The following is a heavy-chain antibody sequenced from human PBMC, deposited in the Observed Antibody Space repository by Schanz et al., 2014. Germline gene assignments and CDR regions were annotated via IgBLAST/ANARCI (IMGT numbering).Heavy chain of an antibody. D-gene: IGHD6-13*01. CDR2: ISTYTGNT. CDR1: GGTFSSYA. CDR3: ARARPAIAAAGRSDY. Sequence: QVQLVQSGAEVKKPGSSVKVSCKASGGTFSSYAFSWVRQAPGQGLEWMGWISTYTGNTNYAQRLQDRVTMTTDTSTSTAYMELRSLRSDDTALYYCARARPAIAAAGRSDYWGQGTLVTVSS. V-gene: IGHV1-18*01. J-gene: IGHJ4*02.